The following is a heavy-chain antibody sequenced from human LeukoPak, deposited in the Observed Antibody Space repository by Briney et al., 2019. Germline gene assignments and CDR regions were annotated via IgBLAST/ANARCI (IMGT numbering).Heavy chain of an antibody. D-gene: IGHD6-19*01. CDR2: ISWNSGSI. J-gene: IGHJ4*02. Sequence: GGSLRLSCAASGFTFDDYAMHWVRQAPGKGLEWVSGISWNSGSIGYADSVKGRFTISRDNAKNSLYLQMNSLRAEDTAVYYCARDPSVARVDYWGQGTLVTVSS. V-gene: IGHV3-9*01. CDR3: ARDPSVARVDY. CDR1: GFTFDDYA.